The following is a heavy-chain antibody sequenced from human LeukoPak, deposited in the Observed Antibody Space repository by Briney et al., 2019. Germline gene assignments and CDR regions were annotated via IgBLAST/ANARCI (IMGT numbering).Heavy chain of an antibody. Sequence: SETLSLTCTVSGGSISSYYWSWIRQPPGKGLEWIGYIYYSGSTNYNPSLKSRVAISVDTSKNQFSLKLSSVTAADTAVYYCARDREGSYGYYFDYWGQGTLVTVSS. D-gene: IGHD5-18*01. V-gene: IGHV4-59*01. J-gene: IGHJ4*02. CDR2: IYYSGST. CDR1: GGSISSYY. CDR3: ARDREGSYGYYFDY.